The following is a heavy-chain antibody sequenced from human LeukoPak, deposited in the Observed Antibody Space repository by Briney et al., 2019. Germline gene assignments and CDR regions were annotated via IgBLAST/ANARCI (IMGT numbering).Heavy chain of an antibody. CDR3: AKEVWVHGDYVDYFDY. CDR2: ISGSGGST. D-gene: IGHD4-17*01. Sequence: SGGSLRLSCAASGFTFSSYAMSWVRQAPGKGLEWVSAISGSGGSTYYADSVKGRFTISRDNSKDTLYLQMNSLRAEDTAVYYCAKEVWVHGDYVDYFDYWGQGTLVTVSS. J-gene: IGHJ4*02. V-gene: IGHV3-23*01. CDR1: GFTFSSYA.